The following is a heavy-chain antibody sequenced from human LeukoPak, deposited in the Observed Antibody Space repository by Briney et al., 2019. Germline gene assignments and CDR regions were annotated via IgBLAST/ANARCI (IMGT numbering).Heavy chain of an antibody. Sequence: ASGNFSCKASGYTFTSYGISWVRQAPGQGHEWRGWVSTYNGNTNYAQKLQGRVTMTTDTSTSTAYMELRSLRSDDTAVYYCTRYHAIRSGWPSRIGYWGQGTLVTVSS. CDR3: TRYHAIRSGWPSRIGY. CDR1: GYTFTSYG. D-gene: IGHD6-19*01. V-gene: IGHV1-18*01. CDR2: VSTYNGNT. J-gene: IGHJ4*02.